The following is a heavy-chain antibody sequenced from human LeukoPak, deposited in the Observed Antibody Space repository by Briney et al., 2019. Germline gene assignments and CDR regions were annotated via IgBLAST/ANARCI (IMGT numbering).Heavy chain of an antibody. CDR3: ARDPRFWSGYFKNYYYYGMDV. CDR1: GYTFTNYG. J-gene: IGHJ6*02. V-gene: IGHV1-69*13. CDR2: IIPIFGTA. D-gene: IGHD3-3*01. Sequence: SVKVSCKASGYTFTNYGISWVRQAPGQGLEWMGGIIPIFGTANYAQKFQGRVTITADESTSTAYMELSSLRSEDTAVYYCARDPRFWSGYFKNYYYYGMDVWGQGTTVTVSS.